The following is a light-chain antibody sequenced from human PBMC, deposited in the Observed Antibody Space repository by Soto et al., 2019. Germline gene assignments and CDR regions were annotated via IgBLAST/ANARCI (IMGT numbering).Light chain of an antibody. CDR3: RSDTSSRVV. V-gene: IGLV2-14*01. CDR2: DVS. J-gene: IGLJ2*01. CDR1: SSDVGGYNY. Sequence: QSALTQPASVSGSPGQSITISCTGTSSDVGGYNYVSWYQQHPGKAPKLMIYDVSNRPSGVSNRFSGSKSGNTASLTISGLQAEDEADYYCRSDTSSRVVFGGGTKLTVL.